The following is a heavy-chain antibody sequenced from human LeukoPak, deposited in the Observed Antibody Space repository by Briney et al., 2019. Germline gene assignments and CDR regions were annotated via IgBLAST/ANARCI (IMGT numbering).Heavy chain of an antibody. Sequence: ASVKVSCKASGYTFTSYDINWVRQATGQGLEWMGWMNPNSGNTGYAQKFQGRVTMTRNTSISTAYMGLSSLRSEDTAVYYCARAARPPQRRNCYFDYWGQGTLVTVSS. J-gene: IGHJ4*02. CDR3: ARAARPPQRRNCYFDY. D-gene: IGHD6-6*01. CDR1: GYTFTSYD. CDR2: MNPNSGNT. V-gene: IGHV1-8*01.